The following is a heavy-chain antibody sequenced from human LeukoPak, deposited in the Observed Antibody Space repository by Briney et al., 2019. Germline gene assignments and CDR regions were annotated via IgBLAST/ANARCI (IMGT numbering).Heavy chain of an antibody. J-gene: IGHJ6*03. D-gene: IGHD3-3*01. Sequence: ASVKVSCKASGYKFSNYGISWVRQAPGQGLEWMGWISGFSGNTNYAQKFQDRVTLSTDTSTSTVYMDLRSLISDDTAVYYCARGANRITIFGVAPPYYYMDVWGKGTTVTVSS. CDR1: GYKFSNYG. CDR3: ARGANRITIFGVAPPYYYMDV. CDR2: ISGFSGNT. V-gene: IGHV1-18*01.